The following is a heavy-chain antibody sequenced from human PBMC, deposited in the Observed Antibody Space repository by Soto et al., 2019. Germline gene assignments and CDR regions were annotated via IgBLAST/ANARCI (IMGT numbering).Heavy chain of an antibody. CDR2: ISGSGGST. J-gene: IGHJ4*02. Sequence: SGGSLRLSCAAPGFTFCSYALSWGPPAPGEGVGWGSAISGSGGSTYYADSVKGRFTISRDNSKNTLYLQMNSLRAEDTAVYYCAKGSSVVPAAYDFWSGYYTGPFDYWGQGTLVTVSS. V-gene: IGHV3-23*01. CDR3: AKGSSVVPAAYDFWSGYYTGPFDY. D-gene: IGHD3-3*01. CDR1: GFTFCSYA.